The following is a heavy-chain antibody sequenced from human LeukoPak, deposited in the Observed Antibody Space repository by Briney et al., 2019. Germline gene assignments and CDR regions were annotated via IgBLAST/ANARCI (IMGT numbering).Heavy chain of an antibody. D-gene: IGHD1-26*01. CDR2: ISWNSGSI. J-gene: IGHJ4*02. V-gene: IGHV3-9*01. CDR1: GFTFDDYA. Sequence: GRSLRLSCAASGFTFDDYAMHWVRHAPGEGLEWVSGISWNSGSIGYADSVKGRFTISRDNAKNSLYLQMNSLRAEDTALYYCAKGVVGATGKYYFDYWGQGTLVTVSS. CDR3: AKGVVGATGKYYFDY.